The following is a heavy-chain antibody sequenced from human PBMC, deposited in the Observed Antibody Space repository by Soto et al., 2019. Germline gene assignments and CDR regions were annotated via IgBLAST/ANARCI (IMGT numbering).Heavy chain of an antibody. CDR2: VYYSGSS. D-gene: IGHD3-10*01. CDR1: GGSISSGDYY. V-gene: IGHV4-30-4*01. Sequence: PSETLSLTCTVSGGSISSGDYYWSWIRQPPGKGLEWIGYVYYSGSSYYNPSLKGRVAISVDTSKNQFSLWLSSVTAADAAVYYCARDMGRSDINSWHAFDYWGQGTLVTVSS. J-gene: IGHJ4*02. CDR3: ARDMGRSDINSWHAFDY.